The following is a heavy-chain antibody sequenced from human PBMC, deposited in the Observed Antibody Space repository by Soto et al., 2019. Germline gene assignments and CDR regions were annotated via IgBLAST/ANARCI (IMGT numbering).Heavy chain of an antibody. CDR3: ARGPAAAAMYYFDY. J-gene: IGHJ4*02. Sequence: EVQLVESGGGLVKPGGSLRLSCAASGFTFSSYSMNWVRQAPGKGLEWVSSISSSSSYIYYADSVKGRFTISRDNGXNSLYLQMNSLRAEDTAVYYCARGPAAAAMYYFDYWGQGTLVTVSS. CDR1: GFTFSSYS. CDR2: ISSSSSYI. V-gene: IGHV3-21*01. D-gene: IGHD6-13*01.